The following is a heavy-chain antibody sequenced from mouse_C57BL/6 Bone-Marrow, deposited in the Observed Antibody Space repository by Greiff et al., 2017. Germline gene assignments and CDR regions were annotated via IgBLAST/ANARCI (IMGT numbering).Heavy chain of an antibody. CDR3: ARDRPPYYGSSPFDY. Sequence: DVKLVESGGGLVKPGGSLKLSCAASGFTFSSYAMSWVRQTPEKRLEWVATISDGGSYTYYPDNVKGRFTISKDNAKNNLYLQMSHLKSEDTAMYYCARDRPPYYGSSPFDYWGQGTTLTVSS. D-gene: IGHD1-1*01. V-gene: IGHV5-4*01. CDR2: ISDGGSYT. J-gene: IGHJ2*01. CDR1: GFTFSSYA.